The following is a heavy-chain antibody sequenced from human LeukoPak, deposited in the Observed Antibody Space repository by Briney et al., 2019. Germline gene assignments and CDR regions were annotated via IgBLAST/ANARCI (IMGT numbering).Heavy chain of an antibody. D-gene: IGHD6-19*01. J-gene: IGHJ4*02. CDR3: AKESTGGWYFDY. V-gene: IGHV3-23*01. CDR1: GFTFSSNV. Sequence: GGSLRLSCAASGFTFSSNVMIWVRQAPGKGLEWVSSIPASGGSTYYADSVKGRFTISRDNSKNSLFLQMNSLRAEDTAVYYCAKESTGGWYFDYWGQGTLVTVSS. CDR2: IPASGGST.